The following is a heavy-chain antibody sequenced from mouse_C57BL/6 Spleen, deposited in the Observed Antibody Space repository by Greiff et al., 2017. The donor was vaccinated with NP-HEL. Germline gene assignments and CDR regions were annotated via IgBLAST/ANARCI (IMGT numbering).Heavy chain of an antibody. J-gene: IGHJ1*03. CDR3: TANYGSSSYWYFDV. D-gene: IGHD1-1*01. CDR1: GFNIKDYY. V-gene: IGHV14-1*01. Sequence: EVQGVESGAELVRPGASVKLSCTASGFNIKDYYMHWVKQRPEQGLEWIGRIDPEDGDTEYAPKFQGKATMTADTSSNTAYLQLSSLTSEDTAVYYCTANYGSSSYWYFDVWGTGTTVTVSS. CDR2: IDPEDGDT.